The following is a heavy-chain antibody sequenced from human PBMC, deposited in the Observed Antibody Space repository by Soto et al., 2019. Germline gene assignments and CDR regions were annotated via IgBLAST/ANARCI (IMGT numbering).Heavy chain of an antibody. CDR3: ARDRVRFLESPEYGMDV. J-gene: IGHJ6*02. CDR1: GFTFSSYA. V-gene: IGHV3-30-3*01. D-gene: IGHD3-3*01. Sequence: GGSLRLSCAASGFTFSSYAMHWVRQAPGKGLEWVAVISYDGSNKYYADSVKGRFTISRDNSKNTLYLQMNSLRAEDTAVYYCARDRVRFLESPEYGMDVWGQGTTVTVSS. CDR2: ISYDGSNK.